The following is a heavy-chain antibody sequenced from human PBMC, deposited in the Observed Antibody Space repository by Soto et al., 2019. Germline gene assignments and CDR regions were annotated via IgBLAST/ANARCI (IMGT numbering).Heavy chain of an antibody. D-gene: IGHD3-10*01. CDR1: GLTFNTYN. V-gene: IGHV3-21*01. J-gene: IGHJ6*02. CDR2: ISRSSTYI. Sequence: EVQLVESGGGLVKRGGSLRLSCSASGLTFNTYNMIWVRQAPGKGLEWVSSISRSSTYIFYADSVKGRFTISRDNAKESLFLQMNSLRAEDTAVYFCARIKLVCFGEFPPQREYYDMDVGGQGTTVTVSS. CDR3: ARIKLVCFGEFPPQREYYDMDV.